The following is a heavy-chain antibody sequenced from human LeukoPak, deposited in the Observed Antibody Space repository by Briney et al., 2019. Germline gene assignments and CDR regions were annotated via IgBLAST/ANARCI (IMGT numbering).Heavy chain of an antibody. J-gene: IGHJ6*03. CDR3: ARGKSLGVWGYYYYMDV. Sequence: PSETLSLTCTVSGGSISSSSYYWGWIRQPPGKGLEWIGSIYYSGSTYYNPSLKSRVTISVDTSKNQFSLKLSSVTAADTAVYYCARGKSLGVWGYYYYMDVWGKGTTVTVSS. CDR2: IYYSGST. CDR1: GGSISSSSYY. D-gene: IGHD3-16*01. V-gene: IGHV4-39*07.